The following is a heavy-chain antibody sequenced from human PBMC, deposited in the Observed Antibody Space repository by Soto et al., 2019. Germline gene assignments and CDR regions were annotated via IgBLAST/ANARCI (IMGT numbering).Heavy chain of an antibody. Sequence: QVQLVQSGAEVKKPGSSVKVSCKASGGTFSSYTISWVRQAPGQGLEWMGRIIPILGIANYAQKFQGRVTITAEKSTSTADMELSSLRSEDTAVYYCASSRGYSYGYIEYWGQGTLVTVSS. V-gene: IGHV1-69*02. D-gene: IGHD5-18*01. CDR1: GGTFSSYT. CDR3: ASSRGYSYGYIEY. CDR2: IIPILGIA. J-gene: IGHJ4*02.